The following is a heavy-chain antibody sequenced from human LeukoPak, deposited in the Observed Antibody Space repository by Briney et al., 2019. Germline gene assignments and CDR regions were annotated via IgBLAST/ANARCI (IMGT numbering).Heavy chain of an antibody. J-gene: IGHJ4*02. CDR3: AKDRFLAARHNPFDY. V-gene: IGHV3-30-3*01. Sequence: GGSLRLSCAASGFTFSSYAMHWVRQAPGKGLEWVAVISYDGSNKYYADSVKGRFTISRDNSKNTLYLQMNSLRAEDTAVYYCAKDRFLAARHNPFDYWGQGTLVTVSS. CDR1: GFTFSSYA. CDR2: ISYDGSNK. D-gene: IGHD6-6*01.